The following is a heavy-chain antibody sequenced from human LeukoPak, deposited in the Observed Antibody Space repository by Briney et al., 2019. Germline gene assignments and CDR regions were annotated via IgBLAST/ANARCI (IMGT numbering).Heavy chain of an antibody. V-gene: IGHV4-30-2*01. CDR3: AATNITMIVVAPYFQH. D-gene: IGHD3-22*01. CDR1: GGSISSGGYS. J-gene: IGHJ1*01. CDR2: IYHSGST. Sequence: SQTLSLTCAVSGGSISSGGYSWSWIRQPPGKGLEWIGYIYHSGSTCYNPSLKSRVTISVDRSKNQFSLKLSSVTAADTAVYYCAATNITMIVVAPYFQHWGQGTLVTVSS.